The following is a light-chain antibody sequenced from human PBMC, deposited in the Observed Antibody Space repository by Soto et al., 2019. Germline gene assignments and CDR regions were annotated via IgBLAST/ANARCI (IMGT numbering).Light chain of an antibody. V-gene: IGKV1-12*01. Sequence: DIQMTQSPSSVSASVGDRVTITCRASQDISSWVAWYQQKPGKAPKLLISAASSLQSGVPRRFSGSGSGTDFTLIISGLQPEDSATYFCQQGDSFPFTFGGGTKVDIK. CDR3: QQGDSFPFT. CDR2: AAS. CDR1: QDISSW. J-gene: IGKJ4*01.